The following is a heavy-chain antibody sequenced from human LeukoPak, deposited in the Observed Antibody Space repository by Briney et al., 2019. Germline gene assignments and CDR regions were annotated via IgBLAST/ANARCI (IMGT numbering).Heavy chain of an antibody. V-gene: IGHV3-74*01. D-gene: IGHD6-13*01. CDR2: INSDGSST. Sequence: PGGSLRLSCAASGFTFSSYWMHWVRQAPGKGLVWVSRINSDGSSTSYADSVKGRFTISRDNAKNTLYLQTNSLRAEDTAVYYCAKGPQSRSGYYYYRDVGGKGPTVTTSS. CDR1: GFTFSSYW. CDR3: AKGPQSRSGYYYYRDV. J-gene: IGHJ6*03.